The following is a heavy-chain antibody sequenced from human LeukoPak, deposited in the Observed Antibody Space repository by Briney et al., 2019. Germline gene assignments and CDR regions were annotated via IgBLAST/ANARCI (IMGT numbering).Heavy chain of an antibody. Sequence: GGSLRLSCAASGFTFSSYAMSWVRQAPGKGLEWVSAISGSGGSTYYADSVKGRFTISRDNSKNTVFLQMNSLRVEDTAVYYCARELSQIVWGGLDYGGQGTLVSVSS. V-gene: IGHV3-23*01. D-gene: IGHD2-21*01. CDR1: GFTFSSYA. CDR2: ISGSGGST. J-gene: IGHJ4*02. CDR3: ARELSQIVWGGLDY.